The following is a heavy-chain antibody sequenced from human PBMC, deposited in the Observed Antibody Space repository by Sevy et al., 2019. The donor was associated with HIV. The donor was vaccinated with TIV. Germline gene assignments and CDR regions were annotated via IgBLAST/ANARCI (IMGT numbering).Heavy chain of an antibody. V-gene: IGHV4-38-2*02. CDR3: ARDQRRLGYCSGGSCYGWFDP. J-gene: IGHJ5*02. Sequence: SETLSLTCAVSGYSISSGYYWGWIRQPPGKGLEWIGSIYHSGSTYYNPSLKSRVTISVDTSKNQFSLKLSSVTAADTAGYYCARDQRRLGYCSGGSCYGWFDPWGQGTLVTVSS. D-gene: IGHD2-15*01. CDR2: IYHSGST. CDR1: GYSISSGYY.